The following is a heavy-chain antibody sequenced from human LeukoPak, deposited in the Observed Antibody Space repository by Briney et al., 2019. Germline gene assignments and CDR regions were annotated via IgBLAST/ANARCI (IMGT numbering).Heavy chain of an antibody. CDR3: ARVTRGPSYYYDSSGYESGDY. CDR1: GFTFSSYA. CDR2: ISYDGSNK. Sequence: GGSLRLSCAASGFTFSSYAMHWVRQAPGKGLEWVAVISYDGSNKYYADSVEGRFTISRDNSKNTLYLQMNSLRVEDTAVYYCARVTRGPSYYYDSSGYESGDYWGQGTLVTVSS. D-gene: IGHD3-22*01. J-gene: IGHJ4*02. V-gene: IGHV3-30-3*01.